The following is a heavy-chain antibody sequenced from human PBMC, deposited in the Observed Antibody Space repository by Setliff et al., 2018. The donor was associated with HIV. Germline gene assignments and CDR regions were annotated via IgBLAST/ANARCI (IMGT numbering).Heavy chain of an antibody. CDR3: AREDCSGGGCYGSDY. D-gene: IGHD2-15*01. CDR2: INPSGGST. J-gene: IGHJ4*02. Sequence: GASVKVSCKASGYTFTSYYMHWVRQAPGQGLEWMGIINPSGGSTSYAQKFQGRVTMTRDTSTSTVYMELSSLRSEDTAVYYCAREDCSGGGCYGSDYWGQGTLVTV. CDR1: GYTFTSYY. V-gene: IGHV1-46*01.